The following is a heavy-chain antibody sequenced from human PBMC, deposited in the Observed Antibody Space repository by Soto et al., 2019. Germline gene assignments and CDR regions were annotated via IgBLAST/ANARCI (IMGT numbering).Heavy chain of an antibody. V-gene: IGHV3-30-3*01. CDR1: GFTFSSYA. CDR3: ERPKDYHYGMDV. CDR2: ISYDGSNK. Sequence: PVGSLRLSCAASGFTFSSYAMHWVRQAPGKGLEWVAVISYDGSNKYYADSVKGRFTISRDNSKNTLYLQMNSLRAEDTAVYYCERPKDYHYGMDVWGQGTTVTVSS. J-gene: IGHJ6*02.